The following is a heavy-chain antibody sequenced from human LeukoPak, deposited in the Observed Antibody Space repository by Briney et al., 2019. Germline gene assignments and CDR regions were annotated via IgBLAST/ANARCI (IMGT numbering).Heavy chain of an antibody. D-gene: IGHD5-18*01. Sequence: GGSLRLSCTTSGFNFGDHAMTWVRQAPGEGLEWVGFIRSKAYRGTTEYAASVKGRFTISRDDSKSVVYLQMNSLKSEDTAVYYCSRGPIQLWVHNGVDVWGQGTTVTVSS. CDR3: SRGPIQLWVHNGVDV. V-gene: IGHV3-49*04. CDR1: GFNFGDHA. J-gene: IGHJ6*02. CDR2: IRSKAYRGTT.